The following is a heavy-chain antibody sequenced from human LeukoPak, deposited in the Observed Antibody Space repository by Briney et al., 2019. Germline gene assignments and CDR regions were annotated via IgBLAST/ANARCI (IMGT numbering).Heavy chain of an antibody. J-gene: IGHJ4*02. CDR2: ISYDGSNK. CDR1: GFTFSSYA. CDR3: ARNYGDSNKYYFDY. Sequence: GGSLRLSCAASGFTFSSYAMHWVRQAPGKGLEWVAVISYDGSNKYYADSVKGRFTISRDNSENTLYLQMNSLRAEDTAVYYCARNYGDSNKYYFDYWGQGTLVTVSS. D-gene: IGHD4-17*01. V-gene: IGHV3-30-3*01.